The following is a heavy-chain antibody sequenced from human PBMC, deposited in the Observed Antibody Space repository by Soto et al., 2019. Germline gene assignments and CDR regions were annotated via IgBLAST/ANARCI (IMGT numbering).Heavy chain of an antibody. CDR2: IIPMFETT. Sequence: QVQLVQSGAEVKKPGSSVKVSCKASGGTFRSYAISWVRQAPGQGLEWMGGIIPMFETTNYAQKFQGSVTISPEESTPADFMEARKLRSADTALYYCTRSVVVLGATYFYPGIDVRGPGATVPGSS. J-gene: IGHJ6*02. CDR3: TRSVVVLGATYFYPGIDV. D-gene: IGHD2-15*01. CDR1: GGTFRSYA. V-gene: IGHV1-69*05.